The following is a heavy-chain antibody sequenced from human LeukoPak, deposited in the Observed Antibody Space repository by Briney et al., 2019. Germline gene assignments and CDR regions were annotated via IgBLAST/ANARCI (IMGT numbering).Heavy chain of an antibody. D-gene: IGHD3-10*01. CDR1: GFTFSSYA. V-gene: IGHV3-30*04. CDR3: ARDRDYYGSSPYDY. J-gene: IGHJ4*02. Sequence: GGSLRLSCAASGFTFSSYAMHWVRQAPGKGLEWVAVISYDGSNKYYADSVKGRFTISRDNSKNTLYLQMNSLRAEDTAVYYCARDRDYYGSSPYDYWGQGTLVTVSS. CDR2: ISYDGSNK.